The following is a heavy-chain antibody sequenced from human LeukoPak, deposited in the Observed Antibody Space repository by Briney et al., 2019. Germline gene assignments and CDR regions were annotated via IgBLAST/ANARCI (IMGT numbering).Heavy chain of an antibody. V-gene: IGHV3-7*01. D-gene: IGHD3-3*01. CDR1: GFTFSSYW. Sequence: GGSLRLSCAASGFTFSSYWMTCVRQAPGKGLEWVANINEEGSDKNYVDSVKGRFTLSRENAKKSVYLHMDSLRGDDTAVYYCARDRPITVSGVVILPWGQGTLVTVSS. J-gene: IGHJ5*02. CDR2: INEEGSDK. CDR3: ARDRPITVSGVVILP.